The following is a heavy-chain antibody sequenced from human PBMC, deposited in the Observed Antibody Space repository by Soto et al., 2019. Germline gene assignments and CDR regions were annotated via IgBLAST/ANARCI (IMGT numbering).Heavy chain of an antibody. CDR1: GYSFTSYW. J-gene: IGHJ6*02. Sequence: GESLKIACKGSGYSFTSYWISWVRQMPGKGLEWMGRIDPSDSYTNYSPSFQGHVTISADKSISTAYLQWSSLKASDTAMYYCARPFGSGYAMDVWGQGTTVTVSS. CDR2: IDPSDSYT. CDR3: ARPFGSGYAMDV. V-gene: IGHV5-10-1*01. D-gene: IGHD6-19*01.